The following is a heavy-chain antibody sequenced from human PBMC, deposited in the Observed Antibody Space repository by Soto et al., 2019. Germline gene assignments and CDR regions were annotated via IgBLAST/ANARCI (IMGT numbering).Heavy chain of an antibody. D-gene: IGHD3-3*01. CDR2: IKSKIDGGTT. J-gene: IGHJ6*02. CDR1: GFTFSNAW. CDR3: ATEYYDFWSGYWPYYYYGMDV. V-gene: IGHV3-15*01. Sequence: EVQLVESGGGLVKPGGSLRLSCAASGFTFSNAWMHWVRQAPGKGLEWVGRIKSKIDGGTTDYAAPVKGRFTISRDDSKNTLYLQMNSLKTEDPAVYYCATEYYDFWSGYWPYYYYGMDVWGQGTTVTVSS.